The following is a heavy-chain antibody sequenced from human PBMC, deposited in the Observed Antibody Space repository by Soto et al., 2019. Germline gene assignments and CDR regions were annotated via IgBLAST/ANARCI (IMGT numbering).Heavy chain of an antibody. CDR2: ISWNSGSI. D-gene: IGHD1-26*01. Sequence: EVQLVESGGGLVQPGRSLRLSCAASGFTFDDYAMHWVRQAPGKGLEWVSGISWNSGSIGYADSVKGRFTISRDNAKNSLYLQMNSLRAEDTALYYCAKDSGSTEFDYWGQGTLVTVSS. V-gene: IGHV3-9*01. CDR1: GFTFDDYA. J-gene: IGHJ4*02. CDR3: AKDSGSTEFDY.